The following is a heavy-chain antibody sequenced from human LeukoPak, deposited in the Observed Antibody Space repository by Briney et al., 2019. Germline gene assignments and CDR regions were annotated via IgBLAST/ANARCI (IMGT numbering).Heavy chain of an antibody. D-gene: IGHD2-8*02. CDR1: GYTFTGYY. V-gene: IGHV1-2*02. J-gene: IGHJ3*02. CDR3: ARETGDDAFDI. Sequence: ASVKVSCKSSGYTFTGYYMNWVRQAPGQGLEWMGWINPNSGGTNYAQRFQGRATMTRDTSISTAYMELSRLRSDDTAVYYCARETGDDAFDIWGQGTRSPSLQ. CDR2: INPNSGGT.